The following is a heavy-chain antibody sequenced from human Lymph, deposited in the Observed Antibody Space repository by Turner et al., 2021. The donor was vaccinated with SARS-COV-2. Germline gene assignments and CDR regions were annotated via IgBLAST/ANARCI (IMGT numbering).Heavy chain of an antibody. CDR1: GFTFSSYG. D-gene: IGHD6-13*01. CDR2: IWYDGSNK. CDR3: ARDDINTLIAAAVPFDY. V-gene: IGHV3-33*01. J-gene: IGHJ4*02. Sequence: QVQLVESGGGVVQPGRSLRLSSAASGFTFSSYGMHWVRPAPGKGLEWVAVIWYDGSNKYYADSVKGRFTISRDNSKNTLYLQMNSLRAEDTAVYYCARDDINTLIAAAVPFDYWGQGTLVTVSS.